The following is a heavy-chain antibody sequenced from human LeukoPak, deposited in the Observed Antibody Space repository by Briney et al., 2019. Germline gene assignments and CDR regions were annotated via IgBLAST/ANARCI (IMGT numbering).Heavy chain of an antibody. CDR2: ISYDGSNK. CDR3: GRDPGSGSFDY. Sequence: GGSLRLSCAASGFTFNSYAMHWVRQAPGKGLEWVAVISYDGSNKYYADSVKGRFTISRDNSKNTLYLQMNSLRAEDTAVYYCGRDPGSGSFDYWGQGTLVTVSS. V-gene: IGHV3-30*04. CDR1: GFTFNSYA. D-gene: IGHD3-10*01. J-gene: IGHJ4*02.